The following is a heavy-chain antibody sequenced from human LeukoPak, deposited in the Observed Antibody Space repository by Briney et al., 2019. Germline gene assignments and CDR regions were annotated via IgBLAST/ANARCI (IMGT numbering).Heavy chain of an antibody. J-gene: IGHJ4*02. CDR3: AKGTSSGWYYSDY. CDR2: IYHSGDT. Sequence: SETLSLTCIVSGYSITSGYYWGWIRQPPGKGLEWIGSIYHSGDTYYNPSLKSRVTISVDTSKNQFSLKLDSVTAADTAVYYCAKGTSSGWYYSDYWGQGTLVTVSS. CDR1: GYSITSGYY. D-gene: IGHD6-19*01. V-gene: IGHV4-38-2*02.